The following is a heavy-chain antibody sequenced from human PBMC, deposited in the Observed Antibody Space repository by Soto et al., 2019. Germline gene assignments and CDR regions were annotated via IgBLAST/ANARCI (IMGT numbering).Heavy chain of an antibody. Sequence: QVQLVQSGAEVKNPGASVKVSCKASGYTFTSYGISWVRQAPGQGLEWMGWISAYNGNTNYAQKLQGRVTMTTDTSTSTAYMELRSLRSDAAAVYYCARDPSRGGIYPLYCAYWGQGTLFTVSS. CDR1: GYTFTSYG. CDR3: ARDPSRGGIYPLYCAY. V-gene: IGHV1-18*01. D-gene: IGHD3-16*01. J-gene: IGHJ4*02. CDR2: ISAYNGNT.